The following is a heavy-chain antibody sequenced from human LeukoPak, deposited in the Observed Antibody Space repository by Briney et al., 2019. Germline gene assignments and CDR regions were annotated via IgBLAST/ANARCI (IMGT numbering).Heavy chain of an antibody. J-gene: IGHJ4*02. CDR1: GFTFTSYS. D-gene: IGHD3-22*01. CDR2: ISSSSRYI. V-gene: IGHV3-21*01. CDR3: AKSGVVVRYYFDY. Sequence: PGGSLRLSCAASGFTFTSYSMNWVRQAPGRGLEWVSSISSSSRYIYYADSVKGRFTISRDNSKNTLYLQMNSLRAEDTAVYYCAKSGVVVRYYFDYWGQGTLVTVSS.